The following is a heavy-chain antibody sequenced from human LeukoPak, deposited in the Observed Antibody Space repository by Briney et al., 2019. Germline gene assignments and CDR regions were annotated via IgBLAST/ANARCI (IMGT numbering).Heavy chain of an antibody. CDR1: GFTFSSYS. D-gene: IGHD1-26*01. CDR3: ARESEVGAAFFDY. Sequence: PGGSLRLSCAASGFTFSSYSMNWVRQPPGKGLEWLGTFHKSGNTYYNPSLRSRVTISGDTSNNQLSLKVNSVTAADTAVYYCARESEVGAAFFDYWGQGTLVTVSS. V-gene: IGHV4-59*12. J-gene: IGHJ4*02. CDR2: FHKSGNT.